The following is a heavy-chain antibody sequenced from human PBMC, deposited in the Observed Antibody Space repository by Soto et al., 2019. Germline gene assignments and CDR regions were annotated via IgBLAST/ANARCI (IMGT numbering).Heavy chain of an antibody. CDR2: IYYNGRT. CDR1: GGSISSDNFY. Sequence: PSETLSLTCTVSGGSISSDNFYWSWIRQPPGQGLEWIGYIYYNGRTSSTPSLESRVSMSVEASKNQFSLRLNSVSAADSAVYYCARDRSSSPEYFDLCGPGTLVTASS. J-gene: IGHJ4*02. D-gene: IGHD2-15*01. V-gene: IGHV4-30-4*01. CDR3: ARDRSSSPEYFDL.